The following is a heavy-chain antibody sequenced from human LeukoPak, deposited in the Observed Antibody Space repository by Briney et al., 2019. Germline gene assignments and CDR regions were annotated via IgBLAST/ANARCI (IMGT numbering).Heavy chain of an antibody. CDR1: GGSLSGYY. V-gene: IGHV4-34*01. J-gene: IGHJ4*02. CDR3: ARGPRLWFGDRSWFDY. Sequence: SETLSLTCAVYGGSLSGYYWSWIRQPPGKGLEWIGEINHSGSTNYNPSLKSRVTISVDTSKNQFSLKLSSATAADTAVYYCARGPRLWFGDRSWFDYWGQGTLVTVSS. D-gene: IGHD3-10*01. CDR2: INHSGST.